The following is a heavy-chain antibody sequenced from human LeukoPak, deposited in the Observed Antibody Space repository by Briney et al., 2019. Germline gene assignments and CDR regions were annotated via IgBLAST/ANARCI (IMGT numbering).Heavy chain of an antibody. CDR3: AQFDSGGYYSTY. J-gene: IGHJ4*02. Sequence: SETLSLTCTISGYSISSGYYWGWNRQPPGKGLEWIGSRYHRGSTYYNPSLKSRVTISVDTSKNQFSLNLTSVTAADTAVYYCAQFDSGGYYSTYWGQGTLVTVSS. CDR2: RYHRGST. CDR1: GYSISSGYY. V-gene: IGHV4-38-2*02. D-gene: IGHD3-22*01.